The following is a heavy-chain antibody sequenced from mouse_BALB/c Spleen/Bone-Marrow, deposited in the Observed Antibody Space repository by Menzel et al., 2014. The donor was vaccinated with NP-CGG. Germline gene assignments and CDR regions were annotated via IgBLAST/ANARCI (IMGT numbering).Heavy chain of an antibody. D-gene: IGHD2-5*01. J-gene: IGHJ4*01. Sequence: VQLVESGAELVRPGVSVKISCKGSGYTFTDYAMHWVKQSHAESLEWIGVINTYFGDISYNQKFEGKATIAVDKTSXTVYMELARLTAEDSAIYYCARGYSNNYAMDYWGQGTSVTVSS. CDR3: ARGYSNNYAMDY. CDR1: GYTFTDYA. V-gene: IGHV1S137*01. CDR2: INTYFGDI.